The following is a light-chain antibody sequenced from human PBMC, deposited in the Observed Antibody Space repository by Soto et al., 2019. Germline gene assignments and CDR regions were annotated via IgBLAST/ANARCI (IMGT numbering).Light chain of an antibody. CDR3: GSWDSSLSAYV. V-gene: IGLV1-51*01. Sequence: QSVLTQPPSVSAAPGQKVTISCSGSSSNIGGNSVSWYQQLPGTAPKLLIYDDNKRPSGIPDRFSGSKSGTSATLGITGFQTGDEAYYYCGSWDSSLSAYVLGTGTKFTVL. CDR2: DDN. J-gene: IGLJ1*01. CDR1: SSNIGGNS.